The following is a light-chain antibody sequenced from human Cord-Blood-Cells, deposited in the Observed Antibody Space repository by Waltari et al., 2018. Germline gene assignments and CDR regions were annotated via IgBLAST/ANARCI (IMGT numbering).Light chain of an antibody. Sequence: QSALTQPASVSGSPGQSITISCPGTSSDVGGYNYVSWYQQHPGKAPKLMIYDVSNRPSGVSNRFSGSKSGNTASLTISGLQAEDEADYYCSSYTSSSLVVFGGGTKRTVL. CDR1: SSDVGGYNY. CDR3: SSYTSSSLVV. CDR2: DVS. V-gene: IGLV2-14*01. J-gene: IGLJ2*01.